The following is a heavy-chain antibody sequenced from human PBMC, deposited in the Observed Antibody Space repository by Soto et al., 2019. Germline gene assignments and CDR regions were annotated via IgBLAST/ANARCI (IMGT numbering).Heavy chain of an antibody. Sequence: ASVKVSCKASGYTFTSYGISWVRQAPGQGLEWMGWISAYNGNTNYAQKLQGRVTMTTDTSTSTAYMELRSLRSDDTAVYYCARGFVVVTAIPDPNYYYYGMDLWGQGTTVTVSS. D-gene: IGHD2-21*02. V-gene: IGHV1-18*01. J-gene: IGHJ6*02. CDR3: ARGFVVVTAIPDPNYYYYGMDL. CDR2: ISAYNGNT. CDR1: GYTFTSYG.